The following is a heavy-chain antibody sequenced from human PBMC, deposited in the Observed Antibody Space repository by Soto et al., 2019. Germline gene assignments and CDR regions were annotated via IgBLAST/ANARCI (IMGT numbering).Heavy chain of an antibody. V-gene: IGHV4-39*07. CDR1: GGSISSSSYY. J-gene: IGHJ5*02. D-gene: IGHD6-13*01. CDR3: ARAYGSSWYNWFDP. Sequence: KQSQTLSLTCTVSGGSISSSSYYWGWIRQPPGKGLEWIGSIYYSGSTYYNPSLKSRVTISVDTSKNQFSLKLSSVTAADTAVYYCARAYGSSWYNWFDPWGQGTLVTVSS. CDR2: IYYSGST.